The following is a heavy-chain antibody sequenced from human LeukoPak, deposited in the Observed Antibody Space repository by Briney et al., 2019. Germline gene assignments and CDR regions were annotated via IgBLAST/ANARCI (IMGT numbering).Heavy chain of an antibody. CDR2: INHSGST. D-gene: IGHD3-10*01. CDR3: ARLRGYGSGSYYLKYYYYYMDV. J-gene: IGHJ6*03. CDR1: GGSFSGYY. V-gene: IGHV4-34*01. Sequence: PSETLSLTCAVYGGSFSGYYWSWIRQPPGKGLEWIGEINHSGSTNYNPSLKSRVTISVDTSKNQFSLKLSSVTAADTAVYYCARLRGYGSGSYYLKYYYYYMDVWGKGTTVTVSS.